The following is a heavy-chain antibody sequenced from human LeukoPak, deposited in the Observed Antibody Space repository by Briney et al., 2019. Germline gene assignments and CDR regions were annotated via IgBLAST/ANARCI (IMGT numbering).Heavy chain of an antibody. CDR2: FDPEDGET. D-gene: IGHD1-26*01. CDR3: ATASRELGAFDI. V-gene: IGHV1-24*01. J-gene: IGHJ3*02. Sequence: GASVKVSCKVSGYTLTELSMHWVRQAPGKGLEWMGGFDPEDGETIYAQKFQGRVTMTEDTSTDTAYMELSSLRSEDTAVYYCATASRELGAFDIWGQGTMVTVSS. CDR1: GYTLTELS.